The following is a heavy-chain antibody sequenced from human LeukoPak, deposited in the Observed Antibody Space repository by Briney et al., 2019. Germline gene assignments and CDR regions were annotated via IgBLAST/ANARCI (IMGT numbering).Heavy chain of an antibody. CDR1: GGTFSSYA. D-gene: IGHD2-2*01. CDR3: ARDLDYQAFNWFDP. CDR2: IIPIFGTA. Sequence: GASVKVSCKASGGTFSSYATSWVRQTPGQGLEWMGGIIPIFGTANYAQKFQGRVTITADESTSTAYMELSSLRSEDTAVYYCARDLDYQAFNWFDPWGQGTLVTVSS. J-gene: IGHJ5*02. V-gene: IGHV1-69*13.